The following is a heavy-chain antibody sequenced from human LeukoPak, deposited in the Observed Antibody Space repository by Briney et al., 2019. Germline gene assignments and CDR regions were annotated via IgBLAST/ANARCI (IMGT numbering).Heavy chain of an antibody. CDR3: ARHGLYSFDY. V-gene: IGHV3-7*01. CDR1: GFTFSGYW. CDR2: IKEDGTEK. Sequence: GGSLRLSCAASGFTFSGYWLSWVRQAQGKGLEWVANIKEDGTEKYYMDSVKGRFTISRDNAKNSLYLQMNSLRAEDTAVYYCARHGLYSFDYWGQGTLVTVSS. D-gene: IGHD2-8*01. J-gene: IGHJ4*02.